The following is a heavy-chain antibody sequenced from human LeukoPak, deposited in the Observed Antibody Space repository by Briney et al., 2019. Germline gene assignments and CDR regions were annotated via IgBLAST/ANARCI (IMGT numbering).Heavy chain of an antibody. CDR1: GGSISGGAYY. V-gene: IGHV4-30-4*01. CDR3: ARVADEFGDYGFDS. CDR2: IYYSERT. D-gene: IGHD4-17*01. J-gene: IGHJ4*02. Sequence: SETLSLTCAVSGGSISGGAYYWSWIRQPPGKGLEWVGYIYYSERTYYNPSLKSRLIISVDTSKNQFSLKLSSVTAADKAVYYCARVADEFGDYGFDSWGQGTLVTVSS.